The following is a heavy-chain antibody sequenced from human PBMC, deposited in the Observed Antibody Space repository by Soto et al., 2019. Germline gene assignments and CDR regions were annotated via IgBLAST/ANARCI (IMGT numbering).Heavy chain of an antibody. CDR1: GGSSSGYT. CDR2: LYNIGST. Sequence: SETLSLTCTVSGGSSSGYTWSWLRQPPGKGLECIGYLYNIGSTNYNPSLRSRVTMSIDTSQEQFSLKLSSVTATDTAVYYFSRHVHLPPAATGFDSSGRGTPLSVS. D-gene: IGHD2-15*01. J-gene: IGHJ4*02. V-gene: IGHV4-59*08. CDR3: SRHVHLPPAATGFDS.